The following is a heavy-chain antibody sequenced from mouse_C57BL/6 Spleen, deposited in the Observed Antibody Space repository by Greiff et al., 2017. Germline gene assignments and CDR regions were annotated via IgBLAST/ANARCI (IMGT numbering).Heavy chain of an antibody. J-gene: IGHJ4*01. CDR1: GFTFSSYA. V-gene: IGHV5-4*01. D-gene: IGHD4-1*01. CDR2: ISDGGSYT. CDR3: ATANWDLYYAMDY. Sequence: EVQGVESGGGLVKPGGSLKLSCAASGFTFSSYAMSWVRQTPEKRLEWVATISDGGSYTYYPDNVKGRFTISRDNAKNNLYLQMSHLKSEDTAMYYCATANWDLYYAMDYWGQGTSVTVSS.